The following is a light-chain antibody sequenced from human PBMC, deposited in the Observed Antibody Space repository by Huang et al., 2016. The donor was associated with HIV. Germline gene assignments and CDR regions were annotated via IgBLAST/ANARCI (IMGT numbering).Light chain of an antibody. J-gene: IGKJ1*01. CDR3: QQYNTYPWT. CDR2: DAS. Sequence: DIQMTQSPSTLSASVGDRVTITCRASEIISTWLAWYQQKPGKAPKLLIYDASSLESGVPSRFSGSGSGTEFTLTISSRQPDDFATYYCQQYNTYPWTFGQGTTVEIK. CDR1: EIISTW. V-gene: IGKV1-5*01.